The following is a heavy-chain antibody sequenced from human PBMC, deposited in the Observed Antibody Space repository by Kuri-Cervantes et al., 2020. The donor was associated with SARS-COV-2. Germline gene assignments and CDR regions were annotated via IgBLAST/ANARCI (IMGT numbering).Heavy chain of an antibody. V-gene: IGHV1-2*02. Sequence: ASVKVSCKASGYTFIGYYMHWVRQAPGQGLEWMGWINPNSGGTKYAQKLQGRVTMTRETSISTAYMEVSRLRSDDTAVYYCARVLEVAGPNWFDTWGQGTLVTVSS. D-gene: IGHD6-19*01. J-gene: IGHJ5*02. CDR1: GYTFIGYY. CDR3: ARVLEVAGPNWFDT. CDR2: INPNSGGT.